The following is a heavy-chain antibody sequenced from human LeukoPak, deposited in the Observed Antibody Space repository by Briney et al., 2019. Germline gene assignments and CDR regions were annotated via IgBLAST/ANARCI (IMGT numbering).Heavy chain of an antibody. Sequence: ASVKVSCKASGYTFTAYYMHWVRQAPGQELEWMGRINPNSGDTIYAQNFQGRVTVTRDTSISTAYMELSRLRSDDTAVYYCACWGGGNQGHWGQGTLVTVSS. CDR2: INPNSGDT. CDR3: ACWGGGNQGH. V-gene: IGHV1-2*06. J-gene: IGHJ4*02. CDR1: GYTFTAYY. D-gene: IGHD4-23*01.